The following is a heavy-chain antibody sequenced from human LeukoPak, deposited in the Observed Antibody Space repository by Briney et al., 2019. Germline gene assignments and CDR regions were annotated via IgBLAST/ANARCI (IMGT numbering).Heavy chain of an antibody. V-gene: IGHV4-38-2*02. D-gene: IGHD3-3*01. CDR1: GYSISSGYY. CDR3: ARGAFGVLLSAFDI. Sequence: SETLSLTCTVSGYSISSGYYWGWIRQPPGKGLEWIGNIYHSGSTYSNPSLKSRVIISIDTSKNQFSLKLSSVTAADTAVYWCARGAFGVLLSAFDIWGQGTMVTVSS. J-gene: IGHJ3*02. CDR2: IYHSGST.